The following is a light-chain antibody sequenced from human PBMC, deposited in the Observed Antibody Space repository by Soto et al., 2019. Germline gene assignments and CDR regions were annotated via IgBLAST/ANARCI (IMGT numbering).Light chain of an antibody. CDR3: SSYTSINPLV. CDR1: SSDVGGYNY. Sequence: QSVLTQPASVSGSPGQSITISCTGTSSDVGGYNYVSWYQQHPGKAPKLMIYDVTVRPSGVSNRFSGSKSGNTASLTISGLQAEDEADYYCSSYTSINPLVFGTGTKLTVL. CDR2: DVT. V-gene: IGLV2-14*01. J-gene: IGLJ1*01.